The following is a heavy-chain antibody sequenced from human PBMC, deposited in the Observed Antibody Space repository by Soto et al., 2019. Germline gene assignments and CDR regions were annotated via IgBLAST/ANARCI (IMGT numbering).Heavy chain of an antibody. J-gene: IGHJ6*01. V-gene: IGHV3-7*01. CDR2: IKQDGSEK. CDR3: ETLGTHYDILTGLRRNV. CDR1: GFTFSSYW. Sequence: GGSLRLSCAASGFTFSSYWMSWVRQAPGKGLEWVANIKQDGSEKYYVDSVKGRFTISRDNAKNSLYLQMNSLRAEDTAVYYCETLGTHYDILTGLRRNVWGQGTTVTSPQ. D-gene: IGHD3-9*01.